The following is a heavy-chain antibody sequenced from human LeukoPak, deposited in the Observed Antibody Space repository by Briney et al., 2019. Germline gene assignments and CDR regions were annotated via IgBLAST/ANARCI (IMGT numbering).Heavy chain of an antibody. J-gene: IGHJ4*02. CDR2: ISTSTSHS. Sequence: GGSLRLSCAASGFTFSSYDMNWVRQAPGKGLEWVSSISTSTSHSYYADSVKGRFTISRDNAKNSLYLQMNSLRAEDTAVYYCARGGTYCGGDCYGTKYWGQETLVTVSS. D-gene: IGHD2-21*02. V-gene: IGHV3-21*06. CDR1: GFTFSSYD. CDR3: ARGGTYCGGDCYGTKY.